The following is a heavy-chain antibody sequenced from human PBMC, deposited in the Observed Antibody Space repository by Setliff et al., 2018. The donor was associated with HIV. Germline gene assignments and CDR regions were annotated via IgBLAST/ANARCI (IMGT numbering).Heavy chain of an antibody. J-gene: IGHJ5*02. CDR2: IEKDGSEK. CDR3: ARGVKWLDP. Sequence: GESLKISCATSGFIFSEYSMAWVRQAPGEGLEWVANIEKDGSEKYYVDSVKGRFTISRDDSENTVYLQMHSLRVEDTAVYYCARGVKWLDPWGQGALVTVSS. CDR1: GFIFSEYS. D-gene: IGHD3-10*01. V-gene: IGHV3-7*03.